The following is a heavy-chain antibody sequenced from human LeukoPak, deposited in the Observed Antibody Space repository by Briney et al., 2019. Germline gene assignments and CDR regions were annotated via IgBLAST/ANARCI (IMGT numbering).Heavy chain of an antibody. V-gene: IGHV3-23*01. CDR2: IIATGGST. CDR1: GFTFSSYA. J-gene: IGHJ3*02. D-gene: IGHD6-19*01. CDR3: AKGKTSGWDQDAFDI. Sequence: GASLRLSCAAAGFTFSSYAMSWVRQAPGKGLEWVSRIIATGGSTYYADSVKGRFAISRDNSKITLYLQLNSLRVEDTAVYYCAKGKTSGWDQDAFDIWGQGTMVTVSS.